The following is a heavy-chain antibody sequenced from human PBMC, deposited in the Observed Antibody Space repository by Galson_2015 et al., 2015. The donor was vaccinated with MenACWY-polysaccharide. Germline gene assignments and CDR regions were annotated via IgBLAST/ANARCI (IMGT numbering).Heavy chain of an antibody. CDR2: ISSSGSTI. Sequence: SLRLSCAASGFTFSDYYMTWVRQAPGKGLEWVSYISSSGSTIYYADSVKGRFTISRDNAKNSLYLQMNSLRAGDTAVYYCAREGVYLYGMDVWGRGTLVTVSS. V-gene: IGHV3-11*01. D-gene: IGHD5/OR15-5a*01. CDR1: GFTFSDYY. CDR3: AREGVYLYGMDV. J-gene: IGHJ6*02.